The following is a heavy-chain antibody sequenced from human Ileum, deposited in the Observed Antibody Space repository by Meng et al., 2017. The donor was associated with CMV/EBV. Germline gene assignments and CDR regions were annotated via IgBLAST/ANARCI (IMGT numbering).Heavy chain of an antibody. CDR1: GYTFTGYY. CDR3: ARDWGPRYCSSTSCFGFDP. V-gene: IGHV1-2*02. J-gene: IGHJ5*02. CDR2: INPNSGGT. D-gene: IGHD2-2*01. Sequence: QGELVQSGAEVKKPGASVKVSCKASGYTFTGYYMHWVRQAPGQGLEWMGWINPNSGGTNYAQKFQGRVTMTRDTSISTAYMELSRLRSDDTAVYYCARDWGPRYCSSTSCFGFDPWGQGTLVTVSS.